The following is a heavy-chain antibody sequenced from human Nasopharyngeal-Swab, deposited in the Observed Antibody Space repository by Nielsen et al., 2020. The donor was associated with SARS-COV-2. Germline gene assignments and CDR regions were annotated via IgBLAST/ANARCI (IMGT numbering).Heavy chain of an antibody. J-gene: IGHJ6*02. V-gene: IGHV4-31*03. CDR1: GGSISSGGYY. Sequence: SETLSLTCTVSGGSISSGGYYWSWIRQHPGKGLEWIGYIYYSGSTYDNPSPKSRVTISVDTSKNQFSLKLSSVTAADTAVYYCARGATIFGVVAYGMDVWGQGTTVTVSS. CDR3: ARGATIFGVVAYGMDV. CDR2: IYYSGST. D-gene: IGHD3-3*01.